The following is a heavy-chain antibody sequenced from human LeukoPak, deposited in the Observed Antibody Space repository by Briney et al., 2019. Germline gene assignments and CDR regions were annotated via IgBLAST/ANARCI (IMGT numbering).Heavy chain of an antibody. V-gene: IGHV4-30-2*01. J-gene: IGHJ3*02. CDR1: GGSISSGGYS. CDR3: ARGDGSSWQYAFDI. D-gene: IGHD6-13*01. CDR2: IYHSGST. Sequence: SQTLSLTCTVSGGSISSGGYSWSWIRQPPGKGLEWIGYIYHSGSTYYNPSLKSRVTISVDRSKNQFSLKLSSVTAADTAVYYCARGDGSSWQYAFDIWGQGTMVTVSS.